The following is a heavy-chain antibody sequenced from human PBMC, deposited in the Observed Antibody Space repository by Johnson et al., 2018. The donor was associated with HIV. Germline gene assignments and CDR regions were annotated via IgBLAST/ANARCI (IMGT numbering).Heavy chain of an antibody. Sequence: VQLVESGGGVVQPGRSLRLSCAASGFTFSRYAMHWVRQAPGKGLECVAAISYDGSNKYYADSVKGRFTISRDNSKNTLYLQMGSLRAEDMAVYYCARVRETKGPYDAFDIWGQGTMVTVSS. CDR3: ARVRETKGPYDAFDI. D-gene: IGHD1-1*01. CDR2: ISYDGSNK. CDR1: GFTFSRYA. V-gene: IGHV3-30*14. J-gene: IGHJ3*02.